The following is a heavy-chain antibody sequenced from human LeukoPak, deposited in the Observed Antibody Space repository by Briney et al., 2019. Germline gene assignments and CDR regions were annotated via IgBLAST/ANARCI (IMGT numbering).Heavy chain of an antibody. CDR2: ISAYNGNT. CDR3: ARDRGYYDILTGYYKGLDY. V-gene: IGHV1-18*04. D-gene: IGHD3-9*01. J-gene: IGHJ4*02. Sequence: ASVKVSCKASGYTFTGYYMHWVRQAPGQGLEWMGWISAYNGNTNYAQKLQGRVTMTTDTSTSTAYMELRSLRSDDTAVYYCARDRGYYDILTGYYKGLDYWGQGTLVTVSS. CDR1: GYTFTGYY.